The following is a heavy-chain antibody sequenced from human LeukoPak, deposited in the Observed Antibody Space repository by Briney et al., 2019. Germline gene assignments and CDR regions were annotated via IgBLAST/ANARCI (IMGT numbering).Heavy chain of an antibody. CDR2: IYYSGST. Sequence: SETLSLTCTVSGGSISSYYWSWIRQPPGKGLEWIGYIYYSGSTNYNPSLKSRVTISVDTSKNQFSLKLSSVTAADTAVYYCARDDLGYSYGYRWGQGTLVTVSS. CDR1: GGSISSYY. D-gene: IGHD5-18*01. CDR3: ARDDLGYSYGYR. J-gene: IGHJ4*02. V-gene: IGHV4-59*12.